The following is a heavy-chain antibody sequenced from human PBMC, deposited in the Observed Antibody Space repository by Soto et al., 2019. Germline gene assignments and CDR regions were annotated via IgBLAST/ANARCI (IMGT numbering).Heavy chain of an antibody. CDR2: ISSSSSYI. CDR1: GFALSNYS. D-gene: IGHD5-12*01. V-gene: IGHV3-21*01. CDR3: AKATIVATMDV. Sequence: EVQLVESGGGLVKPGGSLRLSCVASGFALSNYSMNWVRQAPGKGLEWVSSISSSSSYIYYADSVKGRFTISRDSAKNSLYPQMNSLRPEDTARYYCAKATIVATMDVWGQGTTVTVSS. J-gene: IGHJ6*02.